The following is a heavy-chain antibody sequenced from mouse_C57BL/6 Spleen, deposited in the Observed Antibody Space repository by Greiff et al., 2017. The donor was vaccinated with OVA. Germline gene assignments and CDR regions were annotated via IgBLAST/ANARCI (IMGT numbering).Heavy chain of an antibody. J-gene: IGHJ2*01. D-gene: IGHD4-1*01. Sequence: EVKLQESVAELVRPGASVTLSCTASGYNFKNSYMHWVKQRPEQGLEWIGRIDPANGNTKYDPKFQGKATITADTSANTAYLQLSSLTSEDTAIYYCGSGTYYFDYWGQGTTLTVSS. CDR3: GSGTYYFDY. CDR2: IDPANGNT. CDR1: GYNFKNSY. V-gene: IGHV14-3*01.